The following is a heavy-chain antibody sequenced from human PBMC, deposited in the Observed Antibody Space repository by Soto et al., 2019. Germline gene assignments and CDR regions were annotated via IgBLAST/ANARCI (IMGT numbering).Heavy chain of an antibody. CDR2: LIPIFPTP. Sequence: QVQLVQSGAEVKKPGSSVTVSCKASGGTFGNSAISWVRQAPGQGLEWMGGLIPIFPTPDYAQNFQGRLTMTADESTSTAYMELTSLRSEDTAVYYCARDKDRQQLGGNYFSGIDVWGQGTTVTVSS. D-gene: IGHD3-3*02. J-gene: IGHJ6*02. CDR3: ARDKDRQQLGGNYFSGIDV. CDR1: GGTFGNSA. V-gene: IGHV1-69*12.